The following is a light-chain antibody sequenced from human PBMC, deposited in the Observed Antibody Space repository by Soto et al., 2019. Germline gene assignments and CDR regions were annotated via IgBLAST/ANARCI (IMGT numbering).Light chain of an antibody. CDR2: EVS. CDR1: SSDVGGYNY. Sequence: QSALGQAASVSGSPGQSITISCTGTSSDVGGYNYVSWYQQHPGKAPKLMIYEVSNRPSGVSNRFSGSKSANTASLTISGLQAEDEADYYCSSYTSSSTLFGTGTKVTVL. V-gene: IGLV2-14*01. J-gene: IGLJ1*01. CDR3: SSYTSSSTL.